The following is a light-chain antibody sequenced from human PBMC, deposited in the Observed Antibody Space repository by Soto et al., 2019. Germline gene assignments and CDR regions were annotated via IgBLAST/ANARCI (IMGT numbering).Light chain of an antibody. CDR1: QGVRNN. J-gene: IGKJ1*01. V-gene: IGKV3-15*01. CDR2: GAS. CDR3: HQYNQWPLWT. Sequence: EVVMTQSPVTLSVSPGESATLSCRASQGVRNNLAWYQQRPGQAPRLLIYGASIRAAGIPARFSGSGSETEFTLTIRSLQSEDFAVYYCHQYNQWPLWTFGQGTKVEI.